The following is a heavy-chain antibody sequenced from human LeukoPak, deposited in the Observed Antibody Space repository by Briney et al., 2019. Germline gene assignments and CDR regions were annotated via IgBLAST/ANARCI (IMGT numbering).Heavy chain of an antibody. D-gene: IGHD6-13*01. CDR3: TTDAGYSSRWYNY. CDR2: IKSKTDGGTT. Sequence: PGGFLRLSCAASGFTFSNAYMSWVRQAPGKGLEWVGRIKSKTDGGTTDYAAPVKGRFTISRDDSKNTLYLQMNSLKTEDTAVYYCTTDAGYSSRWYNYWGQGTLVTVSS. V-gene: IGHV3-15*01. CDR1: GFTFSNAY. J-gene: IGHJ4*02.